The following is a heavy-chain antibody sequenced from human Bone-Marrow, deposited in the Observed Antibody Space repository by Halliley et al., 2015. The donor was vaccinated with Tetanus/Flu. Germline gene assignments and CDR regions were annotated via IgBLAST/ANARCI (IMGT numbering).Heavy chain of an antibody. D-gene: IGHD2-21*02. V-gene: IGHV5-51*01. Sequence: PGKGLEWMGIIFPEDSHTTYSPSFQGQVTISADISISPAYLQWSSLKASDTAMYYCVRVTGDYWGQGTLVTVSS. CDR2: IFPEDSHT. CDR3: VRVTGDY. J-gene: IGHJ4*02.